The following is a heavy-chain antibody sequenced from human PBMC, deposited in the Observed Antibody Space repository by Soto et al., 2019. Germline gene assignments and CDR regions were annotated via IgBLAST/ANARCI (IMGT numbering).Heavy chain of an antibody. CDR2: INPSGGST. Sequence: SGKVSCKASGYTFTSYYMHWVRHAPVQGLEMKGIINPSGGSTSYAQKFHGRVTMTRDTSTSTVYMEVSSLRSEDTAVYYCASVVVVAAKKRSAGYYYMDGCGKETTVTVS. J-gene: IGHJ6*03. D-gene: IGHD2-15*01. CDR3: ASVVVVAAKKRSAGYYYMDG. V-gene: IGHV1-46*03. CDR1: GYTFTSYY.